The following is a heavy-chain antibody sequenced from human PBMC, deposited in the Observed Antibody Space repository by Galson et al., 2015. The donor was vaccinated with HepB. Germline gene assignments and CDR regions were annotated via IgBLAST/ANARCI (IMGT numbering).Heavy chain of an antibody. D-gene: IGHD6-19*01. J-gene: IGHJ4*02. CDR3: VQEIAVAATGIYYFDY. Sequence: SLRLSCAASGFTFSSYAMSWVRQAPGKGLEWVSAISGSGGSTYYADSVKGRFTISRDNSKNTLYLQMNSLRAEDTAVYYCVQEIAVAATGIYYFDYWGQGTLVTVSS. V-gene: IGHV3-23*01. CDR1: GFTFSSYA. CDR2: ISGSGGST.